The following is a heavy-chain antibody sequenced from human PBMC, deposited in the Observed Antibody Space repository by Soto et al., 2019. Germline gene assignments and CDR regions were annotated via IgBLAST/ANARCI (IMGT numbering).Heavy chain of an antibody. Sequence: QLVEIGGGLVNPGASLRLSCAASGFNFSNYYMAWVRQAPGKGLEWISYISGRASYTKYADSVEGRCTVSRDNATGSLYPPMNRLTFEQTSIYYCARSQPMLFFYTWGQGTVVTVSS. J-gene: IGHJ5*02. CDR3: ARSQPMLFFYT. D-gene: IGHD2-2*01. CDR2: ISGRASYT. CDR1: GFNFSNYY. V-gene: IGHV3-11*06.